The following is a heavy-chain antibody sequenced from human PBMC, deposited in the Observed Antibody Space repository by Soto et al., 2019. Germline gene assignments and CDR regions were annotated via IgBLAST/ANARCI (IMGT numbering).Heavy chain of an antibody. Sequence: SETLSLTCNVSGGSISSYYWNWIRQPPEKGLEWIGYIYFRGSTNYNPSLKSRVTISVDTSKNQFSLKLSSVTAADTAVYYCAREPTYYDILTGYEYNWFDPWGQGTLVTVSS. D-gene: IGHD3-9*01. CDR1: GGSISSYY. J-gene: IGHJ5*02. V-gene: IGHV4-59*01. CDR2: IYFRGST. CDR3: AREPTYYDILTGYEYNWFDP.